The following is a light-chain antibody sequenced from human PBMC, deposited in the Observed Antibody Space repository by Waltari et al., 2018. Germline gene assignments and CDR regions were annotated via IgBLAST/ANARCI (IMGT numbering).Light chain of an antibody. CDR3: NTRAISGDHLV. Sequence: SSEMTQEPAVSVALGQTVRITCQGGGLRTFYANWYQQKPGQAPLLVIYDENNRPSGTPDRFSGSRPGNTASLTISGAQAEDEADYYCNTRAISGDHLVFGSGTKVTVL. V-gene: IGLV3-19*01. CDR2: DEN. CDR1: GLRTFY. J-gene: IGLJ1*01.